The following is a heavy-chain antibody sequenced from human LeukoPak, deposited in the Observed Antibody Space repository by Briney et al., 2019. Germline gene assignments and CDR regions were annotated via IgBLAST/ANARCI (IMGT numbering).Heavy chain of an antibody. J-gene: IGHJ4*02. CDR1: GFTFRSYW. D-gene: IGHD2/OR15-2a*01. CDR3: ARANCNSSACRLDY. V-gene: IGHV3-74*01. CDR2: INGDDSRT. Sequence: GGSLRLSCAASGFTFRSYWMHWVRQAPGKGLIWVSNINGDDSRTNYADYVKGRFTISRDNAKNTLDLQMNSLRAEDTAVYHCARANCNSSACRLDYWGQGTLVTVSS.